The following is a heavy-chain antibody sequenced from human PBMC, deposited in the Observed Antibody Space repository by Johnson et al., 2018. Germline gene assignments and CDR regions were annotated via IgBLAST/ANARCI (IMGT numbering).Heavy chain of an antibody. CDR3: ARDWGGRGSYLFAFDI. D-gene: IGHD1-26*01. CDR1: GFTFSSYG. Sequence: QVQLLESGGGVVQPGRSLRLSCAASGFTFSSYGMHWVRQAPGKGLEWVAVIWYDGSNKYYADSVKGRFTISRDNSKNTLYLQMNSLRAEDTAVYYCARDWGGRGSYLFAFDIWGQGTMVTVSS. J-gene: IGHJ3*02. V-gene: IGHV3-33*01. CDR2: IWYDGSNK.